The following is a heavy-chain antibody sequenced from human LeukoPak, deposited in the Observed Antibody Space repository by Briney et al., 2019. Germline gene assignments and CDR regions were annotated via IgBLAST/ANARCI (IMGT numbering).Heavy chain of an antibody. CDR1: GGSISSYD. CDR3: GRTSGPKGWFDP. V-gene: IGHV4-59*12. J-gene: IGHJ5*02. Sequence: SETLSLTCTISGGSISSYDWSWIRQPRGKGLEWIGYIYYSGSTNYNPSLKSRVTISVDTSKNQFSLKLSSVTAADTAVYYCGRTSGPKGWFDPWGQGTLVTVSS. CDR2: IYYSGST.